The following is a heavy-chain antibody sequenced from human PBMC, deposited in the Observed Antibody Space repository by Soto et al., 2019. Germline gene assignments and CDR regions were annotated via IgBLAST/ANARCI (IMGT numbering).Heavy chain of an antibody. J-gene: IGHJ3*02. D-gene: IGHD3-10*01. V-gene: IGHV1-69*13. CDR3: ARVLEKGSGSYYLDAFDI. CDR1: VGTFSSYA. Sequence: SVKVSCKASVGTFSSYAISWVRQAPGQGLEWVGGIIPIFGTANYAQKFQGRVTITADESTSTAYMELSSLRSEDTAVYYCARVLEKGSGSYYLDAFDIWGQGTMVTVSS. CDR2: IIPIFGTA.